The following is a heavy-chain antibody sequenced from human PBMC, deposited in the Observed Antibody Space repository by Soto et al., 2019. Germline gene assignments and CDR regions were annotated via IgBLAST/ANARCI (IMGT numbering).Heavy chain of an antibody. D-gene: IGHD3-22*01. J-gene: IGHJ3*02. Sequence: GGSLIVSCTAAGFTFSSYPMTWVRKNPGKGLEWVSAISGGGYSTYYADSVKGRFTISRDNAKNSLYLQMDSLRAEDTAVYYCARGDYYDSSGPFSDAFDIWGQGTLVTVSS. CDR3: ARGDYYDSSGPFSDAFDI. CDR2: ISGGGYST. V-gene: IGHV3-23*01. CDR1: GFTFSSYP.